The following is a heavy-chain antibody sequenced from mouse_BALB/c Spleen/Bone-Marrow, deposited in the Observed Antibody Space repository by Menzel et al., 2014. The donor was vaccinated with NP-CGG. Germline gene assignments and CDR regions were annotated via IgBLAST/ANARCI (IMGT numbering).Heavy chain of an antibody. Sequence: VQLQQSGAELVRPGALVRLSCKASGFNIKDYYMYWVKQRPEQGLEWTGWIDPENGNIIYDPKFQGKASITADTSSNTAYLQLSSLTSEDTAVYYCARSPRNYFDYWGQGSTLTVSS. CDR3: ARSPRNYFDY. J-gene: IGHJ2*01. CDR2: IDPENGNI. V-gene: IGHV14-1*02. CDR1: GFNIKDYY.